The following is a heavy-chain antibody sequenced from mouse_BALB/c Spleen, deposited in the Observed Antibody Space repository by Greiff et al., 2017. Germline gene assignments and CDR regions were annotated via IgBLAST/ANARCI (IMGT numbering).Heavy chain of an antibody. Sequence: EVQRVESGGGLVQPGGSQKLSCAASGFTFSSFGMHWVRQAPEKGLEWVAYISSGSSTIYYADTVKGRFTISRDNPKNTLFLQMTSLRSEDTARYYCARYGRYYAMDYWGQGTSVTVSS. CDR2: ISSGSSTI. CDR1: GFTFSSFG. V-gene: IGHV5-17*02. D-gene: IGHD1-1*01. J-gene: IGHJ4*01. CDR3: ARYGRYYAMDY.